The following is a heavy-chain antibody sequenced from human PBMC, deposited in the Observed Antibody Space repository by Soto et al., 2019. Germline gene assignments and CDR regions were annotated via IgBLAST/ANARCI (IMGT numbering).Heavy chain of an antibody. CDR1: GFTFSSYA. J-gene: IGHJ4*02. V-gene: IGHV3-23*01. CDR2: ISGSGGST. Sequence: GGSLRLTCSASGFTFSSYAMSWVRQAPGKGLEWVSAISGSGGSTYYADSVKGRFTISRDNSKNTLYLQMNSLRAEDTAVYYCAKDPSLGWLDYWGQGTLVTVSS. D-gene: IGHD3-10*01. CDR3: AKDPSLGWLDY.